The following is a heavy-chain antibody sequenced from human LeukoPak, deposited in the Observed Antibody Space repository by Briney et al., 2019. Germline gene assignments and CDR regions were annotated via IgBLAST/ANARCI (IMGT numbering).Heavy chain of an antibody. CDR1: GSSISSYY. Sequence: PSETLSLTCTVSGSSISSYYWSWIRQPPGKGLEWIGYIYYSGSTNYNPSLKSRVTISVDTSKNQFSLKLSSVTAADTAVYYCARHLITLVRGVIMSWFDPWGQGTLVTVSS. D-gene: IGHD3-10*01. CDR3: ARHLITLVRGVIMSWFDP. V-gene: IGHV4-59*08. CDR2: IYYSGST. J-gene: IGHJ5*02.